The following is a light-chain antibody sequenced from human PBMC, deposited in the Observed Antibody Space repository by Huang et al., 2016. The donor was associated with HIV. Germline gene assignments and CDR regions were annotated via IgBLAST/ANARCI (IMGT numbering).Light chain of an antibody. Sequence: DIHMTQSPSSLSASVGDRVTITCRASQGITNSLAWYQQKPGEAPKLLLYGASRLESGVPDSFSGSGSGTDYTLTISSLRPEDWATYYGQQYYTTPWTFGQGTKVEIK. CDR1: QGITNS. CDR2: GAS. CDR3: QQYYTTPWT. J-gene: IGKJ1*01. V-gene: IGKV1-NL1*01.